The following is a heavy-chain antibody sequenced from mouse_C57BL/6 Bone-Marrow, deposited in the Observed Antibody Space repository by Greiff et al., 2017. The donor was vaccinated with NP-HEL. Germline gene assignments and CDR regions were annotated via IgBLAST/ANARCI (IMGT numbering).Heavy chain of an antibody. CDR1: GYTFTSYW. CDR2: IDPSDSYT. J-gene: IGHJ4*01. V-gene: IGHV1-59*01. CDR3: ARGTTVVATGAMDY. Sequence: QVQLQQPGAELVRPGTSVKLSCKASGYTFTSYWMHWVKQRPGQGLEWIGVIDPSDSYTNSNPKFKGKATLTVDTSSSTAYMQLSSLTSEDSAVYYCARGTTVVATGAMDYWGQGTSVTVSS. D-gene: IGHD1-1*01.